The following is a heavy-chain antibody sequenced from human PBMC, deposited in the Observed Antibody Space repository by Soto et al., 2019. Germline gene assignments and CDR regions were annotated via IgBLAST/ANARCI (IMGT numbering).Heavy chain of an antibody. CDR3: TRERHAVADL. CDR1: GFTFGDYA. D-gene: IGHD6-19*01. CDR2: IRSKAYGGTT. Sequence: SLRLSCTASGFTFGDYAMSWVRQAPGKGLEWVGFIRSKAYGGTTEYAASVKGRFTISRDDSKSIAYLQMNSLKTEDTAVYYCTRERHAVADLWGQGTMVTVSS. V-gene: IGHV3-49*04. J-gene: IGHJ3*01.